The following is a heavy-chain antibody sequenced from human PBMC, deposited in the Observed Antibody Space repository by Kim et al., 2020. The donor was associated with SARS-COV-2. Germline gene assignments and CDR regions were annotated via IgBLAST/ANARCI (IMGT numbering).Heavy chain of an antibody. Sequence: GGSLRLSCAASGFTFSSYSMNWVRQAPGKGLEWVSSISSSSSSYIYYADSVKGRFTISRDNAKNSLYLQMNSLRAEDTAVYYCASGEPHYYYYYGMDVWGHGTTVTVSS. CDR1: GFTFSSYS. J-gene: IGHJ6*02. CDR3: ASGEPHYYYYYGMDV. V-gene: IGHV3-21*01. CDR2: ISSSSSSYI. D-gene: IGHD7-27*01.